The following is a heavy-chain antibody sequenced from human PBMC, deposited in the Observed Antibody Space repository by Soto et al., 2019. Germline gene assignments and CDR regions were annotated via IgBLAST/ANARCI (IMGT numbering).Heavy chain of an antibody. CDR1: GYSISSGYY. D-gene: IGHD3-10*01. CDR3: ARDLLLWFGEFSNWFDP. J-gene: IGHJ5*02. Sequence: PSETLSLTCAVSGYSISSGYYRGWIRQPPGKGLEWIGSIYHSGSAYYNPSLKSRVTISVDTSKNQFSLKLSSVTAADTAVYYCARDLLLWFGEFSNWFDPWGQGTLVTVSS. CDR2: IYHSGSA. V-gene: IGHV4-38-2*01.